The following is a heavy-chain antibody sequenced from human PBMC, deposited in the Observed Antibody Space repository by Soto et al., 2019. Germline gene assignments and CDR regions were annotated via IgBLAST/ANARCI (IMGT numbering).Heavy chain of an antibody. D-gene: IGHD2-8*01. V-gene: IGHV3-48*02. J-gene: IGHJ5*02. Sequence: GGSLRLSCAASGFTFSSYSMNWARQAPGKGLEWVAYISIGTSTIYYADSVKGRFTISRDDAKNSLYLQMNSLRDEDTAVYYCARDNGMAGSFDPWGQGTLVTVSS. CDR2: ISIGTSTI. CDR3: ARDNGMAGSFDP. CDR1: GFTFSSYS.